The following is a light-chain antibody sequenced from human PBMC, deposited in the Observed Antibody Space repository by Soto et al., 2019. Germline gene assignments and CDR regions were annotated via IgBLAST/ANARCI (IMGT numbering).Light chain of an antibody. CDR2: DAS. CDR1: QSVSVH. Sequence: ETVLTQSPATLSLSPGEGATLSCRASQSVSVHLTWSQQTIGQAPRLPTYDASNRATGTPARLSGGGSGTDFSLIINSLEIEDFAVYHCQSPSLTFGGGTKVEIK. J-gene: IGKJ4*01. CDR3: QSPSLT. V-gene: IGKV3-11*01.